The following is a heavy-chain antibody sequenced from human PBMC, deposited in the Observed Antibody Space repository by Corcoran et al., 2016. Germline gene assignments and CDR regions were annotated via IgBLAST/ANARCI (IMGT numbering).Heavy chain of an antibody. CDR2: IWYDGSNE. J-gene: IGHJ6*02. V-gene: IGHV3-33*06. D-gene: IGHD6-19*01. CDR1: GFTFSNYG. Sequence: QVQLVESGGGVVQPGRSLRLSCAASGFTFSNYGMHWVRQAPGKGLEWVAVIWYDGSNEYYADSVKGRFTMSRDNSKNTLYLQMNSLRVDETAVYYCAKAASAQRERSGLWGSGWEKPPRTLIYYSGMDVWGQGTTVTVSS. CDR3: AKAASAQRERSGLWGSGWEKPPRTLIYYSGMDV.